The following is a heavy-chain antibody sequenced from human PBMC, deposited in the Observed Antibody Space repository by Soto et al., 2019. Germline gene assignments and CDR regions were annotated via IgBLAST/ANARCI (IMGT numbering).Heavy chain of an antibody. Sequence: ASVKVSCKTSGYSFTRYAIHWVRQAPGQGLEWMGWINAGTGNIQYSQKFQGRVTITTDTSASTAYMELSSLRSEDTAVYYCARDRYGDCDYWGRVTLVIVTS. CDR3: ARDRYGDCDY. CDR2: INAGTGNI. CDR1: GYSFTRYA. V-gene: IGHV1-3*01. D-gene: IGHD4-17*01. J-gene: IGHJ4*02.